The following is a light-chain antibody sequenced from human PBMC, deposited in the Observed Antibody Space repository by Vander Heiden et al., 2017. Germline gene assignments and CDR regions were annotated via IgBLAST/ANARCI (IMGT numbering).Light chain of an antibody. CDR1: SLRSYY. J-gene: IGLJ2*01. CDR2: GKN. V-gene: IGLV3-19*01. Sequence: SSELTQDPAVSVALGQTVRISFPGGSLRSYYASWYQPKPGQAPVLVIYGKNNRPSGIPDRFSGSSSGNTASLTSTGAQAEDEADYYCNSRDSSGNHLVFGGGTKLTVL. CDR3: NSRDSSGNHLV.